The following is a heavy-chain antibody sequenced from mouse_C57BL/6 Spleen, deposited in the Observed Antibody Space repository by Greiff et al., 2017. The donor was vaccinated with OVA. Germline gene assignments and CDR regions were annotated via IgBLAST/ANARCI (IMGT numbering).Heavy chain of an antibody. Sequence: EVKLQESGPGLVKPSQSLSLTCSVTGYSITSGYYWNWIRQFPGNKLEWMGYISYDGSNNYNPSLKNRISITRDTSKNQFFLKLNSVTTEDTATYYCARERGTGTSFAYWGQGTLVTVSA. J-gene: IGHJ3*01. V-gene: IGHV3-6*01. CDR2: ISYDGSN. D-gene: IGHD4-1*01. CDR3: ARERGTGTSFAY. CDR1: GYSITSGYY.